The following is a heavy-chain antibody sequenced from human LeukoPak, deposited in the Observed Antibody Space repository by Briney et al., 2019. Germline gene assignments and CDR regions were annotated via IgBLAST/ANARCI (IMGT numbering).Heavy chain of an antibody. CDR3: ARELTYADY. V-gene: IGHV4-59*04. J-gene: IGHJ4*02. CDR2: IYYSGST. Sequence: SETLSLTCTVSGITISTNYWSWIRQPPGKGLEWIGYIYYSGSTYYNPSLKSRVTMSVDTSKNQFSLKLSSVTAADTAVYYCARELTYADYWGQGTLVTVSS. D-gene: IGHD1-26*01. CDR1: GITISTNY.